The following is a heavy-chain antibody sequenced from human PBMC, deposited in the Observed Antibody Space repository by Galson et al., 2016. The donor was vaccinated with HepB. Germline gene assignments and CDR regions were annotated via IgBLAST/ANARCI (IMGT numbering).Heavy chain of an antibody. Sequence: SLRLSCAASGFTFSNYAMTWVRQAPGKGLEWVSSISSTGDSTYYTYYADSVKGRFTISRDNSKNTLYLQMNSLRAEDTAVYYCAKPKEQACTPTYCSPFDSWGQGTLVIVSS. J-gene: IGHJ5*01. CDR2: ISSTGDST. CDR1: GFTFSNYA. D-gene: IGHD2-21*02. CDR3: AKPKEQACTPTYCSPFDS. V-gene: IGHV3-23*01.